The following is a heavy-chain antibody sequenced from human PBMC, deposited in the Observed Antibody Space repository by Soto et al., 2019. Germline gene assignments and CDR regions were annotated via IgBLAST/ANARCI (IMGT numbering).Heavy chain of an antibody. V-gene: IGHV1-18*01. CDR3: ASYHLNSYYYGMDV. Sequence: QVQLVQSGAAVKKPGASVKVSCKASGYTFTSYGFSWVRQAPGQGLEWMGWISAYNGNTNYAQKLQGRVTMTTDTTTRAAYMQLRSLRSDDTAVYYCASYHLNSYYYGMDVWSQGTTVTVSS. CDR2: ISAYNGNT. CDR1: GYTFTSYG. J-gene: IGHJ6*02.